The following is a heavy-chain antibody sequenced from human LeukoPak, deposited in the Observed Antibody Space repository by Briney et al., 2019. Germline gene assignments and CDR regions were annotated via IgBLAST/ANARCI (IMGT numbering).Heavy chain of an antibody. J-gene: IGHJ4*02. V-gene: IGHV3-21*01. CDR2: ISSSSSYI. D-gene: IGHD3-9*01. CDR3: ASPYYDILTGYYG. Sequence: GGSLRLSCAASGFTFSSYSMNWVRQAPGKGLEWVSSISSSSSYINYADSVKGRFTISRDNAKNSLYLQMNSLRAEDTAVYYCASPYYDILTGYYGWGQGTLVTVSS. CDR1: GFTFSSYS.